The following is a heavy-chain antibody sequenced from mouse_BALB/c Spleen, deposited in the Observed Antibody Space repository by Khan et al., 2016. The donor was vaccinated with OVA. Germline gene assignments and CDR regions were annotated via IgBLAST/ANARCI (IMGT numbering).Heavy chain of an antibody. CDR3: ASDEASDYFDY. V-gene: IGHV1-76*01. CDR1: GYNFTNYW. D-gene: IGHD3-2*02. J-gene: IGHJ2*01. Sequence: QVQLQESGAELVRPGASVKLSCKTSGYNFTNYWIHWVKQRSGQGLEWIARIYPGTDNTKYNENFKDKATLTADKSSSTAYLQLSSLKSEDSAVYVCASDEASDYFDYWGQGTTLTVSS. CDR2: IYPGTDNT.